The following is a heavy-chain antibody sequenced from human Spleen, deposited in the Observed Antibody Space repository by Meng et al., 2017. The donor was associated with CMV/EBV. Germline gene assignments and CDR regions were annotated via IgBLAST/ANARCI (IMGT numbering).Heavy chain of an antibody. CDR1: GFTFSSYA. Sequence: GESLKISCAASGFTFSSYAMSWVRQAPGKGLEWVAVISYDGSNKYYADSVKGRFTISRDNSKNTLYLQMNSLRAEDTAVYYCARDQGSSSIYGMDVWGQGTTVTVSS. D-gene: IGHD6-13*01. V-gene: IGHV3-30-3*01. CDR3: ARDQGSSSIYGMDV. J-gene: IGHJ6*02. CDR2: ISYDGSNK.